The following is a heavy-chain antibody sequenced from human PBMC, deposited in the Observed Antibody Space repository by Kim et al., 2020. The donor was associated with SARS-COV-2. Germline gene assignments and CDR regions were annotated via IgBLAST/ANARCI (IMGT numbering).Heavy chain of an antibody. J-gene: IGHJ4*02. CDR2: INPSSGGT. V-gene: IGHV1-2*02. D-gene: IGHD3-9*01. Sequence: ASVKVSCEASGYTFSDYYIHWVRQAPGQGLEWMGWINPSSGGTNYARRFQGRVTMTRDTSISTAYMELSRLSSDDTALYYCARTTYDLLTGFYFDYWGQGTLVTVSS. CDR3: ARTTYDLLTGFYFDY. CDR1: GYTFSDYY.